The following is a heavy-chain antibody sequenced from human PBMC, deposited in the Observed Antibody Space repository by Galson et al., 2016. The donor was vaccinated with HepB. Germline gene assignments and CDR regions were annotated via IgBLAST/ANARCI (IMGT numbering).Heavy chain of an antibody. D-gene: IGHD3-22*01. CDR1: GSRFPSYW. J-gene: IGHJ4*02. CDR3: AKAVGNSYHGDYDSSGYDF. Sequence: QSGAEVKKPGESLKISCKGSGSRFPSYWIGWVRQMPGKGLEWMGIIYPADSATRYSPSFEGQVTISVDKSTTTAYLQWSSLKASDTAMYFCAKAVGNSYHGDYDSSGYDFWGQGTLVTVSS. V-gene: IGHV5-51*01. CDR2: IYPADSAT.